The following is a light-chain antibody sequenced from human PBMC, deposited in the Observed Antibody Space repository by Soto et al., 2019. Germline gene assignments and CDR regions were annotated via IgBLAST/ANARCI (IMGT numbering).Light chain of an antibody. V-gene: IGLV2-14*03. Sequence: HSALTQAASVSGFPGQSISISCTGTSSDVGGYNYVSWYQHHPGKAPKLIIYDVSNRPSGVSIRFSGSKSDNTASLTISGLQPEDEADYHCSSYTTSNTRQIVFGTGTKVTVL. CDR1: SSDVGGYNY. CDR2: DVS. CDR3: SSYTTSNTRQIV. J-gene: IGLJ1*01.